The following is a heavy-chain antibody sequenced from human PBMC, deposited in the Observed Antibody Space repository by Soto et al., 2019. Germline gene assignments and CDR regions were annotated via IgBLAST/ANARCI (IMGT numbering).Heavy chain of an antibody. CDR2: VNADGSDI. CDR1: GFTFSSYW. V-gene: IGHV3-74*01. J-gene: IGHJ4*02. D-gene: IGHD2-21*01. Sequence: GGSLRVSWAASGFTFSSYWMHRVRQAPGKGLVWVSRVNADGSDIRYADSVKGRFTISRDNAKNTLYLQMNSLRAEDTAVYYCARDREGDFDYWGQGTLVTVSS. CDR3: ARDREGDFDY.